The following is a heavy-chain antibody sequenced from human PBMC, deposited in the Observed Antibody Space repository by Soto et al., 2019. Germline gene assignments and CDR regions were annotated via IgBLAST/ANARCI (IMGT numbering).Heavy chain of an antibody. CDR3: AGGNVDTAMVNDY. Sequence: SETLSLTCTVSGDSISSGYYWAWIRQPPGKGLEWIGEINHSGGTNSNPSLKSRVTISVDTSKNQLSLKLSSVTAADTAVYYCAGGNVDTAMVNDYWGQGTLVTVSS. J-gene: IGHJ4*02. D-gene: IGHD5-18*01. V-gene: IGHV4-38-2*02. CDR1: GDSISSGYY. CDR2: INHSGGT.